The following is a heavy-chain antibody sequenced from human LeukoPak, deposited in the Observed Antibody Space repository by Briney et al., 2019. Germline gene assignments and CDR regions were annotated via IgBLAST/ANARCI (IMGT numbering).Heavy chain of an antibody. D-gene: IGHD3-22*01. CDR3: ARVNYYDSSGYTSRAFDI. CDR2: IYTSGST. V-gene: IGHV4-61*02. J-gene: IGHJ3*02. CDR1: GGSISSSNYY. Sequence: SETLSLTCSVSGGSISSSNYYWSWVRQPAGKGLEWIGRIYTSGSTNYNPSLKSRVTMSVDTSKNQFSLKLSSVTAADTAVYYCARVNYYDSSGYTSRAFDIWGQGTMVTVSS.